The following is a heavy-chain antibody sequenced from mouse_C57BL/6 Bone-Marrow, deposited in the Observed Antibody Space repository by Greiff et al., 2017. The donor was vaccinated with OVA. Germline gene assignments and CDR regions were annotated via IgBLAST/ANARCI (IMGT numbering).Heavy chain of an antibody. V-gene: IGHV3-1*01. Sequence: EVQRVESGPGMVKPSQSLSLTCTVTGYSITSGYDWHWIRHFPGNKLEWMGYISYSGSTYYNPYLKSRISITHDTSKNHFLLKLNSVTTEDTATYYCARLDGNYIMDYWGQGTSVTVSS. J-gene: IGHJ4*01. CDR2: ISYSGST. CDR1: GYSITSGYD. CDR3: ARLDGNYIMDY. D-gene: IGHD2-1*01.